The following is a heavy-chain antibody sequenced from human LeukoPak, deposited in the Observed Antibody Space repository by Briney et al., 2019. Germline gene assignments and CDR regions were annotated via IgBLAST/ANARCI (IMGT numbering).Heavy chain of an antibody. Sequence: GGSLRLSCAASGFSFSSYNMNWVRQTPGKGLEWVSAISGSGGSTYYADSVKGRFTISRDNSKNTLYLQMNSLRAEDTAVYYCANGAAASSGYWGQGTLVTVSS. V-gene: IGHV3-23*01. CDR3: ANGAAASSGY. D-gene: IGHD6-13*01. CDR1: GFSFSSYN. CDR2: ISGSGGST. J-gene: IGHJ4*02.